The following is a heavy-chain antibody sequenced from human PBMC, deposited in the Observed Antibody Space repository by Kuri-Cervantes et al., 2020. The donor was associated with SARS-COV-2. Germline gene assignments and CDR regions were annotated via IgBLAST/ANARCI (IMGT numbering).Heavy chain of an antibody. CDR3: ARDRIEDFWSGPMNWFDP. CDR2: ISGSGGST. Sequence: GGSLRLSCEASTFTFSNYGMSWVRQAPGKGLEWVSGISGSGGSTHYADSVKGRFTISRDNSKNTLYLQMNSLRAEDTALYYCARDRIEDFWSGPMNWFDPWGQGTLVTVSS. CDR1: TFTFSNYG. D-gene: IGHD3-3*01. V-gene: IGHV3-23*01. J-gene: IGHJ5*02.